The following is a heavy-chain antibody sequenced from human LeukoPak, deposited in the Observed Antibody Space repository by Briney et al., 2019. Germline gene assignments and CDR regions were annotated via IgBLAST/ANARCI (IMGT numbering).Heavy chain of an antibody. V-gene: IGHV4-4*07. CDR2: IYTSGSN. J-gene: IGHJ4*02. CDR3: AREGGWELLRTYFDY. CDR1: GGSIISYY. Sequence: SETLSVTCADPGGSIISYYWSWIRQRAGKGLGWIGRIYTSGSNNYNPSLKSRVTMSVDTSKNQFSLKLSSVTAADTAVYYCAREGGWELLRTYFDYWGQGTLVTVSS. D-gene: IGHD1-26*01.